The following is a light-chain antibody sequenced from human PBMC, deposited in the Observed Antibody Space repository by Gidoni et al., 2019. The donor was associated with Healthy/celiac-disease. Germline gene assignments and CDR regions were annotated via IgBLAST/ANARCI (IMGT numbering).Light chain of an antibody. CDR2: DVS. CDR1: SSDVGGYNY. V-gene: IGLV2-14*03. J-gene: IGLJ3*02. CDR3: SSYTSSSTLV. Sequence: QSALTQPAPVSGSPAQSITISCTGTSSDVGGYNYVSWYQQHPGQAPKLMIYDVSTRPSGVSNRFSGSKSGNTDSLTISGLQAEDEADYYCSSYTSSSTLVFGGGTKLTVL.